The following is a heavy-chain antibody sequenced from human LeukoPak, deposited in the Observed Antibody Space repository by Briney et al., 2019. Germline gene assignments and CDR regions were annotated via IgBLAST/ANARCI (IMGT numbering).Heavy chain of an antibody. CDR2: INPSGGST. J-gene: IGHJ4*02. CDR3: ARDTEDFDY. Sequence: ASVTVSCKASGYIFTSYYIHWVRQAPGQGLEWMGIINPSGGSTTYAQKFQGRVTMTRDTSTSTVYMELSSLRSEDTAVYYCARDTEDFDYWGQGTLVTVSS. CDR1: GYIFTSYY. V-gene: IGHV1-46*01.